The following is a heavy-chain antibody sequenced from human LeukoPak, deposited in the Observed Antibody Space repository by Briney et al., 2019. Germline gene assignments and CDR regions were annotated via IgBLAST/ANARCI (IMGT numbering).Heavy chain of an antibody. CDR1: GYTLTSYY. D-gene: IGHD3-22*01. CDR3: ARRLYDSSGYSQ. CDR2: INPSGDPT. Sequence: ASVKVSCKASGYTLTSYYMHWVRQAPGQGLEWVGIINPSGDPTTYAQKFQGRVTMTSDMSTSTVYMELSSLRSDDTAVYYCARRLYDSSGYSQWGQGTLVTVSS. V-gene: IGHV1-46*01. J-gene: IGHJ4*02.